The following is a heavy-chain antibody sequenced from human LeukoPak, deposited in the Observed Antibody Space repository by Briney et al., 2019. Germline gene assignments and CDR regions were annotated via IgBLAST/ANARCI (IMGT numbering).Heavy chain of an antibody. CDR1: RYTFTNYY. CDR3: ARTLDTALTS. D-gene: IGHD5-18*01. J-gene: IGHJ5*02. CDR2: INPSGGST. V-gene: IGHV1-46*01. Sequence: ASVTVSCTASRYTFTNYYMHWVRQAPGQGLEWMGIINPSGGSTSHAQKFQGRVTMTRDTSTSTVYMELSSLRSEDTAVYYCARTLDTALTSWGQGTLVTVSS.